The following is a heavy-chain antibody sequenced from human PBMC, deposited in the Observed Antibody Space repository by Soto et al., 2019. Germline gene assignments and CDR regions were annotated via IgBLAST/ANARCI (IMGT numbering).Heavy chain of an antibody. CDR1: GGTFSSYA. V-gene: IGHV1-69*13. Sequence: SVKVSCKASGGTFSSYAISWVRQAPGQGLEWMGGIIPIFGTANYAQKFQGRVTITADESTSTAYMELSSLRSEDTAVNYCARRGYSGYDTFDYWGQGTLVTVSS. D-gene: IGHD5-12*01. CDR3: ARRGYSGYDTFDY. J-gene: IGHJ4*02. CDR2: IIPIFGTA.